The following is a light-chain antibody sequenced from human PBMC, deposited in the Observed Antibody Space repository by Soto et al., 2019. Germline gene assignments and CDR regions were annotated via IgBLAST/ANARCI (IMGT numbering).Light chain of an antibody. CDR2: EGS. CDR1: SSDVGSYNL. J-gene: IGLJ1*01. CDR3: CSYAGSSTF. V-gene: IGLV2-23*03. Sequence: QSALTQPASVSRAPGQSITISCTGTSSDVGSYNLVSWYQQHPGKAPKLMIYEGSKRPSGVSNRFSGSTSGNTASLTISGLQAEDEADYYCCSYAGSSTFFGTGTKLTVL.